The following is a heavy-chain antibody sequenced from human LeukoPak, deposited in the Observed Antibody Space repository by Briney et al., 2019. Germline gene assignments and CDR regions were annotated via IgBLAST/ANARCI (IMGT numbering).Heavy chain of an antibody. CDR1: GFTFSSYG. CDR3: AKAIPGIAVAGMNFDY. CDR2: IRYDGSNK. V-gene: IGHV3-30*02. D-gene: IGHD6-19*01. Sequence: GGSLRLSCAASGFTFSSYGMHWVRQAPGKGLEWVAFIRYDGSNKYYADSVKGRFTISRDNSKNTLYLQMNSLRAEDTAAYYCAKAIPGIAVAGMNFDYWGQGTLVTVSS. J-gene: IGHJ4*02.